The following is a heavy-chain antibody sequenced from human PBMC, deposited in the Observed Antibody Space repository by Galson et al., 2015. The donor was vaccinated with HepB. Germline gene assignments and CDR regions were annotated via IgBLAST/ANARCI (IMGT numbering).Heavy chain of an antibody. CDR2: IYYSGDT. V-gene: IGHV4-4*02. D-gene: IGHD6-13*01. CDR1: GGSISTSNW. CDR3: ARGRRAGSSSCWYNF. J-gene: IGHJ4*02. Sequence: VTLSLTCAASGGSISTSNWRTWVRQPPGKGLEWNGDIYYSGDTYYNPSLTSRALISIDRSKNQFSLNLTSVTAADTAMYYCARGRRAGSSSCWYNFWGQGTLVTVSS.